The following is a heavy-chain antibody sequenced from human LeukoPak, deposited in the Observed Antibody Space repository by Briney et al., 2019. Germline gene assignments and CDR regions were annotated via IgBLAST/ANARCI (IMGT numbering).Heavy chain of an antibody. Sequence: GGSLRLSCAASGFTFDDYAMHWVRQAPGKGLEWVSGISWNSGSIGYADSVKGRFTISRDNAKNSLYLQMNSLRAEDTALYYCAKARAAAGPSPFDYWGQGTLVTVSS. CDR2: ISWNSGSI. CDR3: AKARAAAGPSPFDY. D-gene: IGHD6-13*01. CDR1: GFTFDDYA. V-gene: IGHV3-9*01. J-gene: IGHJ4*02.